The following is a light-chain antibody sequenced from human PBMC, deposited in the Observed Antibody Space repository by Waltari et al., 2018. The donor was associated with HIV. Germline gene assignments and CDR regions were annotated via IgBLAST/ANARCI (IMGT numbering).Light chain of an antibody. CDR2: AAS. V-gene: IGKV1-27*01. CDR3: QKYDSAPLT. CDR1: QDIDYH. J-gene: IGKJ4*01. Sequence: DIQMTQSPSSLSASVGDTVTITCRASQDIDYHLAWYQQKPGNLPSLLIYAASTLQSGVASRFSGRGSGRDFSLTISSLQPEDVATYYCQKYDSAPLTFGGGTQVEIK.